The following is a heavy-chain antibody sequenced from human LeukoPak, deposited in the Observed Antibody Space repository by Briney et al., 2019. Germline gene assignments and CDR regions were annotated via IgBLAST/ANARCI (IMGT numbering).Heavy chain of an antibody. CDR3: AVTEPVPAAISRRFDP. D-gene: IGHD2-2*02. V-gene: IGHV1-69*01. CDR1: GGTSSSYA. CDR2: IIPIFGTA. Sequence: SVKVSCKASGGTSSSYAISWVRQAPGQGLEWMGGIIPIFGTANYAQKFQGRVTITADESTSTAYMELSSLRSEDTAVYYCAVTEPVPAAISRRFDPWGQGTLVTVSS. J-gene: IGHJ5*02.